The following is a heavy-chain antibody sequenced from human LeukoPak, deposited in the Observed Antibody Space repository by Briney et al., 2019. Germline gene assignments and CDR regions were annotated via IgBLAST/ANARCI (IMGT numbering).Heavy chain of an antibody. CDR3: ARHDQVSTSSPKFNDAFDI. CDR2: IYYSGTS. V-gene: IGHV4-4*02. D-gene: IGHD2-2*01. CDR1: GGSISSSNW. Sequence: SGTLSLTCAVSGGSISSSNWWSWVRQPPGKGLEWIGNIYYSGTSNYNPSLRSRVTISEDTSKNQFSLELNSVTVADTAVYYCARHDQVSTSSPKFNDAFDIWGQGTMVTVSS. J-gene: IGHJ3*02.